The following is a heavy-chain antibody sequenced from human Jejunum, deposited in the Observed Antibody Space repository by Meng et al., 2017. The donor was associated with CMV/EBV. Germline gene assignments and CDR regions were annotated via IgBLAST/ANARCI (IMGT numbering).Heavy chain of an antibody. J-gene: IGHJ4*02. Sequence: QLKLVQSGAELKKPGALVKVSCKASGYTFTSYAMNWVRQAPGQGLEWMGWINTNTGNPTYAQGFTGRFVFSLDTSVSTAYLQISSLKAADTAVYYCARLYCSGGSCYTIDYWGQGTLVTVSS. V-gene: IGHV7-4-1*02. CDR1: GYTFTSYA. CDR2: INTNTGNP. D-gene: IGHD2-15*01. CDR3: ARLYCSGGSCYTIDY.